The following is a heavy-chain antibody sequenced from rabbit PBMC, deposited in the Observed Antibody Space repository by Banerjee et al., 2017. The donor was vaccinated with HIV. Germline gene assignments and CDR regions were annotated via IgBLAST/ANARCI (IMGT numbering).Heavy chain of an antibody. V-gene: IGHV1S40*01. J-gene: IGHJ4*01. Sequence: QSLEESGGDLVKPGASLTLTCTASGFSFSSGYDMCWVRQAPGKGLEWIGCIYTGSSGSTYYANWAKGRFTISKTSSTTLTLQMTSLTAADTATYFCASDIYGYGAFNLWGPGTLVTVS. D-gene: IGHD6-1*01. CDR2: IYTGSSGST. CDR1: GFSFSSGYD. CDR3: ASDIYGYGAFNL.